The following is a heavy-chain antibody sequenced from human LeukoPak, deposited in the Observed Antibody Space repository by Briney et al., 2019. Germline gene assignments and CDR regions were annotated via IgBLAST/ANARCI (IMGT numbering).Heavy chain of an antibody. CDR3: AKKEGIVAPLDY. J-gene: IGHJ4*02. CDR1: GFTFSSYG. Sequence: PGGSLRLSCAASGFTFSSYGMHWVRQAPGKGLEWVAFIRYDGSNKYYADSVKGRFTISRDNSKNTLYLQMNSLRAEDAAVYYCAKKEGIVAPLDYWGQGTLVTVSS. V-gene: IGHV3-30*02. D-gene: IGHD6-13*01. CDR2: IRYDGSNK.